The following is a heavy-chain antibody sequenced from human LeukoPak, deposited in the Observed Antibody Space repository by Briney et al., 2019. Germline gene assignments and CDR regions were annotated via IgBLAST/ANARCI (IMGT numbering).Heavy chain of an antibody. J-gene: IGHJ3*02. V-gene: IGHV4-39*01. CDR2: IYYSGST. CDR3: ARHREGQLGVPDAFDI. CDR1: GGSISSSSYY. Sequence: PSETLSLTCTVSGGSISSSSYYWGWIRQPQGKGLEWIVSIYYSGSTYYNPSLKSRVTIYVDTSKNQFSLKLSSVTAADTAVYYCARHREGQLGVPDAFDIWGQGTMVTVSS. D-gene: IGHD7-27*01.